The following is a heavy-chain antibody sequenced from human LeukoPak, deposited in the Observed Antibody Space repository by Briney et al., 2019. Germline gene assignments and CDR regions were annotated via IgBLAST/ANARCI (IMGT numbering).Heavy chain of an antibody. CDR2: IRYAGSNK. J-gene: IGHJ4*02. V-gene: IGHV3-30*02. D-gene: IGHD2-2*01. CDR3: AGPMGPAAIFGFDY. CDR1: GFTFSSYG. Sequence: GGSLRLFCAGSGFTFSSYGMHWVRQDPGKGLEGVAFIRYAGSNKYYADPAKGRFTISRDNSKNTLYLQINSLRAEDTAVYYCAGPMGPAAIFGFDYWGQGTLVTVSS.